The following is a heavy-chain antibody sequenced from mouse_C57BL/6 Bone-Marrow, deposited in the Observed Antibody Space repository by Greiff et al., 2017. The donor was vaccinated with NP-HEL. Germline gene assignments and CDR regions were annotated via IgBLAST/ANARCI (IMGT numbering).Heavy chain of an antibody. J-gene: IGHJ1*03. V-gene: IGHV1-76*01. CDR2: IYPGSGNT. Sequence: QVQLQQSGAELVRPGASVKLSCKASGYTFTDYYINWVKQRPGQGLEWVARIYPGSGNTYYNEKFKGKATLTAEKSSSTAYMQRSSLTAEDSAVYSCARSRYYGSSPYWYFDVWGTGTTVTVSS. D-gene: IGHD1-1*01. CDR3: ARSRYYGSSPYWYFDV. CDR1: GYTFTDYY.